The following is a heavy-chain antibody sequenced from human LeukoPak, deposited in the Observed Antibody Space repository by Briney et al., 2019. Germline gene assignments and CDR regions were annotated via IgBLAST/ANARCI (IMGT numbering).Heavy chain of an antibody. CDR3: ARGVAKYSLYFHR. CDR1: GYTFTDYY. CDR2: MNPNSGGT. Sequence: ASVKVSCKAFGYTFTDYYIHWVRQAAGQGLEWRGGMNPNSGGTNYAQRFQGRVTMTRDTSIGTTYMELTSLRSDDTAVYYCARGVAKYSLYFHRWGQGTLVTVSS. J-gene: IGHJ5*02. V-gene: IGHV1-2*02. D-gene: IGHD5-12*01.